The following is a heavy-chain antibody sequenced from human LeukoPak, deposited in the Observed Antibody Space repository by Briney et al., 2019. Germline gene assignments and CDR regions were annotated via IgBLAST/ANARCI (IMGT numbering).Heavy chain of an antibody. CDR2: ISGSGGST. CDR1: GFTFSSYA. J-gene: IGHJ6*03. V-gene: IGHV3-23*01. D-gene: IGHD6-13*01. Sequence: GGSLRLSCAASGFTFSSYAMSWVRQAPGKGLDWVSAISGSGGSTYYADSVKGRFTISRDNSKNTLYLQMNSLRAEDTAVYYCASNSSYYYYMDVWGKGTTVTVSS. CDR3: ASNSSYYYYMDV.